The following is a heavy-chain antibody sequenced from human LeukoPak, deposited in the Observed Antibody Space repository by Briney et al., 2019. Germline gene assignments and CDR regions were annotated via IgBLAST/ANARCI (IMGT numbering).Heavy chain of an antibody. Sequence: GGSLRLSCAASGFTVSSNYMYWVRQAPGKGLEWVSVIYTDENTDYTDSVKGRFTISRDNSKNTLYLQMNSLRVDDMAVYYCAREGNSSSGYWYFDLWGRGTPVTVSS. CDR1: GFTVSSNY. CDR2: IYTDENT. D-gene: IGHD6-13*01. J-gene: IGHJ2*01. CDR3: AREGNSSSGYWYFDL. V-gene: IGHV3-53*01.